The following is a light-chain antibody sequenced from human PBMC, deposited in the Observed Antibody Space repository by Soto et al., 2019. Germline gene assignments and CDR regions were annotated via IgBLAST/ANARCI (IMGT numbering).Light chain of an antibody. Sequence: DIVLTQTPLSPPVTLGQPASISCRSSQSLVHGDGNTYLSWFQQRPGQPPRLLIYKISTRFSGVPDRFSGSGAGTDFTLRISRVEAEDVGVYYCMQTTQFPLTFGGGTKVDIK. CDR3: MQTTQFPLT. CDR1: QSLVHGDGNTY. V-gene: IGKV2-24*01. CDR2: KIS. J-gene: IGKJ4*01.